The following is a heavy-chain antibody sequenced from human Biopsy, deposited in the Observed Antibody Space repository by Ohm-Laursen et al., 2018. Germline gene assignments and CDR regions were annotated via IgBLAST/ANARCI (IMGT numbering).Heavy chain of an antibody. Sequence: SETLSLTCTVSGGPIDSYYWSWIRQPPGKALEWIGYIYYSVMTNYNPSLQSRVSISVDTSRNQVSLTLSSVTAADTAVYYWARDSGILNYGNFKYYHYYGMDVWGQGTKVTVS. CDR2: IYYSVMT. D-gene: IGHD4-11*01. J-gene: IGHJ6*02. V-gene: IGHV4-59*01. CDR3: ARDSGILNYGNFKYYHYYGMDV. CDR1: GGPIDSYY.